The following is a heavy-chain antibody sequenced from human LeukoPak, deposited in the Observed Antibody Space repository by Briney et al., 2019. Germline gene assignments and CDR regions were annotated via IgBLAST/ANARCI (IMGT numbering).Heavy chain of an antibody. J-gene: IGHJ6*02. Sequence: ASVKVSCKVSGFTLTQLSIHWVRQAPGKGLEWMGGFDPEDGETIYAQKFQGRVTMTEDTSTDTAYMELSSLRSEDTAVYYCATGIAAAGRPAGEYYYGMDVWGQGTTVTVSS. CDR2: FDPEDGET. D-gene: IGHD6-13*01. CDR1: GFTLTQLS. V-gene: IGHV1-24*01. CDR3: ATGIAAAGRPAGEYYYGMDV.